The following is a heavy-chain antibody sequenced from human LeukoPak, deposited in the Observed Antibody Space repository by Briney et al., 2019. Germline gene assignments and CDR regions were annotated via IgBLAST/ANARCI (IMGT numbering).Heavy chain of an antibody. CDR2: INHSGST. Sequence: PSETLSLTSAVYGGSFSGYYWSWIRQPPGKGLEWIGEINHSGSTNYNPSLKSRVTISVDTSKNQFSLKLSSVTAADTAVYYCARGRSGSYYRNWFDPWGQGTLVTVSS. CDR3: ARGRSGSYYRNWFDP. J-gene: IGHJ5*02. V-gene: IGHV4-34*01. CDR1: GGSFSGYY. D-gene: IGHD1-26*01.